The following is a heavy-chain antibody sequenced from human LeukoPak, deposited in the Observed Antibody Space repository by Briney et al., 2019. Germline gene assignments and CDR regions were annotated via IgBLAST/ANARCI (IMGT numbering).Heavy chain of an antibody. CDR2: IRYDGSNK. CDR3: VKSTDYSGSGSYGGLDY. Sequence: GGSLRLSCAASGFIFSTSGMHWVRHTPGKGLDWMAFIRYDGSNKYYADSVKGRFTISRDNSKNTLYLQMNSLRAGDTAVHYCVKSTDYSGSGSYGGLDYWGQGTLVTVSS. V-gene: IGHV3-30*02. J-gene: IGHJ4*02. D-gene: IGHD3-10*01. CDR1: GFIFSTSG.